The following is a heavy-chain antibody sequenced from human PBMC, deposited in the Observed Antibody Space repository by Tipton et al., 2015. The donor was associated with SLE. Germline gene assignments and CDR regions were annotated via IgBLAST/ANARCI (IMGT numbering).Heavy chain of an antibody. V-gene: IGHV4-30-2*02. CDR3: ARMGLCTTTTCNEGAFDV. CDR1: GASIGSGGYS. CDR2: IFHSGIT. D-gene: IGHD2-2*01. J-gene: IGHJ3*01. Sequence: TLSLTCAVSGASIGSGGYSWNWIRQPPGKGLQWIGYIFHSGITYYNPSLKSRVTMSVDRSKNQFSLKLTFVSAADTAIYYCARMGLCTTTTCNEGAFDVWGQGSMVTVSS.